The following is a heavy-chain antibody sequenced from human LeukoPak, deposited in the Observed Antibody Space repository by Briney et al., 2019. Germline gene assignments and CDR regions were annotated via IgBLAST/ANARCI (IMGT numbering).Heavy chain of an antibody. CDR1: GFILSDYN. CDR2: ISYDGSNK. CDR3: ARDQTGFCSGSSCLGSTFDY. J-gene: IGHJ4*02. D-gene: IGHD2-15*01. Sequence: GGSLRLSCAASGFILSDYNMHWVRPAPGKGVEWVAVISYDGSNKYYADSVKGRFTISRDNSKNTLYLQMNSLRAEDTAVYYCARDQTGFCSGSSCLGSTFDYWGQGTLVTVSS. V-gene: IGHV3-30*04.